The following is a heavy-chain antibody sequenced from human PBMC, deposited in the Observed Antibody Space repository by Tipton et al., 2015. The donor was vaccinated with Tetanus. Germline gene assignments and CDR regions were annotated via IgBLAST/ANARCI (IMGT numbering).Heavy chain of an antibody. CDR2: IYFKGDT. J-gene: IGHJ5*02. Sequence: TLSLTCTVSGGSISDKKYYWGWIRQPPWKGLEWIASIYFKGDTYYNPSLKSRVTIDVDTSQNLFSVSLTSVTAADTAVYYCARHLYGYWFDPWGQGALVTVSS. V-gene: IGHV4-39*02. CDR1: GGSISDKKYY. CDR3: ARHLYGYWFDP. D-gene: IGHD3-10*01.